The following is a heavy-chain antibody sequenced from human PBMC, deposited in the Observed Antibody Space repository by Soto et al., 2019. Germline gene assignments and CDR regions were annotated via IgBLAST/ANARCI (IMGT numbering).Heavy chain of an antibody. CDR2: INGGGGST. Sequence: GSLRLSCAASGFTFSSYAMTWVRQGPGKGLEWISGINGGGGSTYYADSVKGRFTISRDNPKNTLYLQMNSLRAEDTAVYYCATLRWGGDAFDIWGQGTMVTVSS. V-gene: IGHV3-23*01. CDR1: GFTFSSYA. J-gene: IGHJ3*02. CDR3: ATLRWGGDAFDI. D-gene: IGHD3-16*01.